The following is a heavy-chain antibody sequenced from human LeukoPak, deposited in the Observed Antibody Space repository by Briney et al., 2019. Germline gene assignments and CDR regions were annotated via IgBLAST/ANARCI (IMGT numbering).Heavy chain of an antibody. Sequence: GGSLRLSCAASGLTFSSYEMNWVRQAPGKGLEWVSYISRSGSTTKYADSVKGRFTISRDNAKNSLYLEMNSLRAEDTAVYYCARETSLGYWGQGTLVTVSS. CDR1: GLTFSSYE. CDR3: ARETSLGY. V-gene: IGHV3-48*03. CDR2: ISRSGSTT. J-gene: IGHJ4*02.